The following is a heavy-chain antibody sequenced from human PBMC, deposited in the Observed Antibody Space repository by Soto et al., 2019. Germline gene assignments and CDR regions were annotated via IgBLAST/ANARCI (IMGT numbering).Heavy chain of an antibody. J-gene: IGHJ6*02. CDR1: GYTFTGYY. Sequence: ASVKVSCKASGYTFTGYYMHWVRQAPGQGLEWMGWINPNSGGTNYAQKFQGWVTMTRDTSISTAYMELSRLRSDDTAVYYCARDLGGRLDYYYYGMDVWGQGTTVTVSS. D-gene: IGHD2-15*01. V-gene: IGHV1-2*04. CDR3: ARDLGGRLDYYYYGMDV. CDR2: INPNSGGT.